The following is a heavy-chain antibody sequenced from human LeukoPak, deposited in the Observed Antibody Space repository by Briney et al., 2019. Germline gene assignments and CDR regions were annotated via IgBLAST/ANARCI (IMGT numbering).Heavy chain of an antibody. CDR1: GGPFSGYY. CDR3: ARGRIGRLIWDYYYYYMDV. CDR2: INHSGST. J-gene: IGHJ6*03. V-gene: IGHV4-34*01. D-gene: IGHD3/OR15-3a*01. Sequence: SETLSLTCAVYGGPFSGYYWSWIRQPPGKGLEWIGEINHSGSTNYNPSLKSRVTISVDTSKNQFSLKLSSVTAADTAVYYCARGRIGRLIWDYYYYYMDVWGKGTTVTVSS.